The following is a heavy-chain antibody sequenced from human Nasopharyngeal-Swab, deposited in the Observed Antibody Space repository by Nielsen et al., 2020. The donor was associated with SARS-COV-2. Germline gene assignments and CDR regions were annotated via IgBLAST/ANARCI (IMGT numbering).Heavy chain of an antibody. D-gene: IGHD6-19*01. CDR2: IYYSGST. J-gene: IGHJ4*02. CDR3: ATERAIAVAGTFGAKFDY. Sequence: WIRKPPGKGLEWIGSIYYSGSTYYNPTIKRRDTISVDTSKNQFTLKLSSVTAADTAVYYCATERAIAVAGTFGAKFDYWGQGTLVTVSS. V-gene: IGHV4-39*01.